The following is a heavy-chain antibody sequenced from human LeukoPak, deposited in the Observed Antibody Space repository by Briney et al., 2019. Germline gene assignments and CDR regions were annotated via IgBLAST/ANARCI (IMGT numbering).Heavy chain of an antibody. J-gene: IGHJ4*02. Sequence: SVKLSCKASGGTFSSYAISWVRQAPGQGLEWMGRIIPILGIANYAQKFQGRVTITADKSTSTAYMELSSLRSEDTAVYYCARDCSGGSCYKNWGQGTLVTVSS. CDR1: GGTFSSYA. V-gene: IGHV1-69*04. CDR2: IIPILGIA. CDR3: ARDCSGGSCYKN. D-gene: IGHD2-15*01.